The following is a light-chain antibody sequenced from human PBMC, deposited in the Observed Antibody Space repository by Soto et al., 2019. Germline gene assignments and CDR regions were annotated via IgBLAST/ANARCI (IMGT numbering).Light chain of an antibody. CDR1: QSVGSN. CDR2: GAS. V-gene: IGKV3-15*01. CDR3: QQYNNRPPWT. Sequence: EIVMTQSPATLSVSPGERATLSCRASQSVGSNLAWYQQKPGQAPRLLMYGASTRATGVPARFSGSGSGAEFTLAISSLQSEDFGVYYCQQYNNRPPWTFGQGTKVEIE. J-gene: IGKJ1*01.